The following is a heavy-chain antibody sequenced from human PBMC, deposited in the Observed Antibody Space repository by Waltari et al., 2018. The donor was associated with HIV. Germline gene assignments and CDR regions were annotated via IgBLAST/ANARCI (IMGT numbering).Heavy chain of an antibody. V-gene: IGHV4-59*11. D-gene: IGHD2-8*01. Sequence: QVLLQESGPGLVKPSETLSLTCNASRGSLQSHHRNWIRQKPGKGLEWIGFVYYSGTTVYSPSLESRVTIAVAPSRNQFSLRLRSATAADTATYYCARGNCAIGSCFAVAFPFDIWGPGTTVTVSS. J-gene: IGHJ3*02. CDR1: RGSLQSHH. CDR2: VYYSGTT. CDR3: ARGNCAIGSCFAVAFPFDI.